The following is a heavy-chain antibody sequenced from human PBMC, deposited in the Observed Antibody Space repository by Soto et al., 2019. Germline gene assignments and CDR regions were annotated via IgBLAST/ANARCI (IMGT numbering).Heavy chain of an antibody. Sequence: ASVKVSCKASGYTFTSYAMHWVRQAPGQRLEWMGWINAGNGNTKYSQKFQGRVTITRDTSASTAYMELSSLRSEDTAVYYCARDRFSGYGLGTDAFDIWGQGTMVTVSS. D-gene: IGHD5-12*01. CDR3: ARDRFSGYGLGTDAFDI. CDR1: GYTFTSYA. V-gene: IGHV1-3*01. CDR2: INAGNGNT. J-gene: IGHJ3*02.